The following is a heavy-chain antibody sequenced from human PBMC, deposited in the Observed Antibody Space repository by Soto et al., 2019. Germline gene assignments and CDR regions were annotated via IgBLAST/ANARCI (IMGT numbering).Heavy chain of an antibody. CDR3: AREVGAPSGWLDP. J-gene: IGHJ5*02. CDR1: GFTFTNYA. D-gene: IGHD1-26*01. Sequence: GSLRLSCAASGFTFTNYAMTWVRRSPAKGPQWVSGISATGGLKYYADSVQGRFTISRDNSKNTLYLQMDNLRDEDTAIYYCAREVGAPSGWLDPWGQGTQVTVSS. V-gene: IGHV3-23*01. CDR2: ISATGGLK.